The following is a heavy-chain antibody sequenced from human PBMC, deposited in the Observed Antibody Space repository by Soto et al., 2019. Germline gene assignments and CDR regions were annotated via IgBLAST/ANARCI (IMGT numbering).Heavy chain of an antibody. CDR1: GGTFSSYA. D-gene: IGHD3-9*01. Sequence: QVQLVQSGAEVKKPGSSVKVSCKASGGTFSSYAISWVRQAPGQGLEWMGGIIPIFGTANYAQKFQGRVTITADESTSTAYTELSSLRSEDTAVYYCVREGKVLGHPETILRFDPWGQGTLVTVSS. V-gene: IGHV1-69*01. CDR2: IIPIFGTA. CDR3: VREGKVLGHPETILRFDP. J-gene: IGHJ5*02.